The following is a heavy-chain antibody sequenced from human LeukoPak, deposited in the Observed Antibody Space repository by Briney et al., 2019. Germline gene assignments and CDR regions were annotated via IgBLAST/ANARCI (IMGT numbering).Heavy chain of an antibody. D-gene: IGHD2-2*01. CDR2: INPNSGGK. J-gene: IGHJ5*02. CDR3: ARDLEGYFTSSRCVNWFDP. CDR1: GYTFTGYY. V-gene: IGHV1-2*02. Sequence: ASVKVSCKASGYTFTGYYMHWVRQAPGQGLEWMGWINPNSGGKNSAQKFQGRVTMTRDTSISTAYMELSRLRSDDTAVYYCARDLEGYFTSSRCVNWFDPWGQGTLVTVSS.